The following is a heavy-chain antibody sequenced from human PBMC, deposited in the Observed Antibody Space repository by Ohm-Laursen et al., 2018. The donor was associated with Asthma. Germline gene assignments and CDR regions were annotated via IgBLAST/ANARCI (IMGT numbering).Heavy chain of an antibody. Sequence: SLRLSCAASGFTVSSNYMSWVRQAPGKGLEWVSVIYSGGSTYYADSVKGRFTISRDNSKNTVSLQMNSLRVEDTAVYYCAKDLETYGSYLGDSGGIDYWGQGTLVTVSS. CDR3: AKDLETYGSYLGDSGGIDY. V-gene: IGHV3-53*05. D-gene: IGHD3-10*01. J-gene: IGHJ4*02. CDR2: IYSGGST. CDR1: GFTVSSNY.